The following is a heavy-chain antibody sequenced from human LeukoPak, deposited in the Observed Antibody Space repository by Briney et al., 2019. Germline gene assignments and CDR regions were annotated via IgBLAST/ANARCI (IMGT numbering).Heavy chain of an antibody. CDR3: ARVPLPSSSWYSWFDP. V-gene: IGHV4-38-2*02. Sequence: SETLSLTCTVSGYSISSGYYWGWIRQPPGKGLEWIGSIYRSGSTYYNPSLKSRVTISVDTSKNQLSLKLSSVTAADTAVYYCARVPLPSSSWYSWFDPWGQGTLVTVSS. D-gene: IGHD6-13*01. CDR1: GYSISSGYY. CDR2: IYRSGST. J-gene: IGHJ5*02.